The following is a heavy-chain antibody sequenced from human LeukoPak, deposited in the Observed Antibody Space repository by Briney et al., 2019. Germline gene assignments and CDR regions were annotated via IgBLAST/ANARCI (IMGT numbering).Heavy chain of an antibody. D-gene: IGHD3-22*01. V-gene: IGHV1-69*05. J-gene: IGHJ4*02. Sequence: SVKVSCKASGYDFINYAISWVRQAPGQGLEWMGRIIPIFGTANYAQKFQGRVTITTDESTSTAYMELSSLRSEDTAVYYCARDTPSSGYPTPFDYWGQGTLVTVSS. CDR1: GYDFINYA. CDR3: ARDTPSSGYPTPFDY. CDR2: IIPIFGTA.